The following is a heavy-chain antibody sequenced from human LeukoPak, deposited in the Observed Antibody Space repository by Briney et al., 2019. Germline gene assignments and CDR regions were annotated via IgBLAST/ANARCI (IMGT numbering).Heavy chain of an antibody. J-gene: IGHJ4*02. CDR1: GFTFSSYE. V-gene: IGHV3-53*01. Sequence: PGGSLRLSCAASGFTFSSYEMNWVRQAPGKGLEWVPVIYSGGSTYYADSVKGRFTISRDNSKNTLYLQMNSLRAEDTAVYYCARVPPNDYGDYLDYWGQGTLVTVSS. CDR2: IYSGGST. D-gene: IGHD4-17*01. CDR3: ARVPPNDYGDYLDY.